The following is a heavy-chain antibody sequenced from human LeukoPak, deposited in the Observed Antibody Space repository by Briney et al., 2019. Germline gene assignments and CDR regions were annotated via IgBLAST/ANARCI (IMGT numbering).Heavy chain of an antibody. CDR3: ASHRRSHGSEY. CDR1: GGSFEHYF. J-gene: IGHJ4*02. D-gene: IGHD3-10*01. V-gene: IGHV4-59*01. Sequence: SETLSLTCTVSGGSFEHYFWSWIRQPPGKGLEWIGYVYYSGSTDYSPSLKSRLTISADTSKNQFSLKLNSVAAADTAVYYCASHRRSHGSEYWGQGTLVTVSS. CDR2: VYYSGST.